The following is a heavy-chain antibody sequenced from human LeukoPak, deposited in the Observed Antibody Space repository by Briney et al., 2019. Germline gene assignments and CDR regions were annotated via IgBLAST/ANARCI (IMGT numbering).Heavy chain of an antibody. CDR3: ARDRHTVSTRLTLDY. V-gene: IGHV3-64*01. J-gene: IGHJ4*02. D-gene: IGHD2-21*02. CDR1: GFTFSSYA. Sequence: PGGSLRLSCAASGFTFSSYAMHWVRQAPGKGLEYVSAISSNGGSTYYANSVKGRFTISRDNSKNTLYLQMGSLRAEDMAVYYCARDRHTVSTRLTLDYWGQGTLVTVSS. CDR2: ISSNGGST.